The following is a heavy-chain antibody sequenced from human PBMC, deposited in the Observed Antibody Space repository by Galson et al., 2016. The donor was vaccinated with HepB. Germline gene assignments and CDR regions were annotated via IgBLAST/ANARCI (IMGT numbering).Heavy chain of an antibody. J-gene: IGHJ4*02. D-gene: IGHD2-21*02. CDR3: ATVVGTADY. V-gene: IGHV1-46*01. Sequence: SAKVSCKASGYTFTGYYIHWVRQAPGQGLEWMGIINPRDGSTTYAQKFQGRVTMTRDPSTSIVHMELSSLKSEDTAMFYCATVVGTADYWGQGTLVTVSS. CDR1: GYTFTGYY. CDR2: INPRDGST.